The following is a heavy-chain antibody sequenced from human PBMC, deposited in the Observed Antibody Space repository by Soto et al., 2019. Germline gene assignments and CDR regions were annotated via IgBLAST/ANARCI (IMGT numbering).Heavy chain of an antibody. CDR2: IIPIFGTA. CDR1: GGTFSSYA. V-gene: IGHV1-69*01. J-gene: IGHJ4*02. D-gene: IGHD5-18*01. Sequence: QVQLVQSGAEVKKPGSSVKVSCKASGGTFSSYAISWVRQAPGQGLEWMGGIIPIFGTANYAQKFQGRVTIAGDESTSTAYMELSSLRSEDTAVYYCASGGLGLGLGITPFDYWGQGTLVTVSS. CDR3: ASGGLGLGLGITPFDY.